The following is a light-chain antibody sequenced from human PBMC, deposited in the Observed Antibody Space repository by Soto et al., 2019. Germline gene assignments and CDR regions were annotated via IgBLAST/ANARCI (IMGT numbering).Light chain of an antibody. Sequence: QSALTQPASVSGSPGQSINISCTGTRSDVGGYNYVSWYQQHPGKAPKLMIFDVSNRPSGVSNRFSGSKSGNTASLTISGLQAEDEADYYCSSYASSSTYVVFGGGTKLTVL. J-gene: IGLJ2*01. V-gene: IGLV2-14*01. CDR1: RSDVGGYNY. CDR3: SSYASSSTYVV. CDR2: DVS.